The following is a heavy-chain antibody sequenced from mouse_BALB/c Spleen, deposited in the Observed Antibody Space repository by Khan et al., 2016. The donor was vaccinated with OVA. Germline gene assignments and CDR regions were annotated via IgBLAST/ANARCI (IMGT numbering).Heavy chain of an antibody. J-gene: IGHJ4*01. CDR3: ARFYDPYYAMDY. CDR2: IWAGGST. D-gene: IGHD2-3*01. Sequence: QVQLKQSGPGLVAPSQSLSITCTVSGFSLTSYGVNWVRQPPGKGLEWLGVIWAGGSTNYNSALMSRLSISKDNSTSQVFLQMNSLQTDDTAMYYCARFYDPYYAMDYWGQGTSVTVSS. CDR1: GFSLTSYG. V-gene: IGHV2-9*02.